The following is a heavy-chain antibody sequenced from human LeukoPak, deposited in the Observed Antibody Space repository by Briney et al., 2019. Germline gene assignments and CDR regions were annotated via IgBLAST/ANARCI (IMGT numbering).Heavy chain of an antibody. D-gene: IGHD1-26*01. CDR3: ARDRGSGAVGYFDY. CDR1: GFTFSSYS. V-gene: IGHV3-7*01. J-gene: IGHJ4*02. CDR2: IKQDGSEK. Sequence: GGSLRLSCAASGFTFSSYSINWVRQAPGKGLEWVANIKQDGSEKYHVDSVKGRFTISRDNSKNTLYLQMNSLRAEDTAVYYCARDRGSGAVGYFDYWGQGTLVTVSS.